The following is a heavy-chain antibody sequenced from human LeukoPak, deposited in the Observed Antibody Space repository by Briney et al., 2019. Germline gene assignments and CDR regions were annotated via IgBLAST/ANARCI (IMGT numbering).Heavy chain of an antibody. J-gene: IGHJ5*02. D-gene: IGHD3-10*01. Sequence: PSETLSLTCAVSGGAISSGGYSWSWIRQPPGKGLEWIGYIYHSGSTYYNPSLKSRVTISVDRSKNQFSLKLSSVTAADTAVYYCARSTGRSGSYCWFDPWGQGTLVTVSS. CDR3: ARSTGRSGSYCWFDP. CDR1: GGAISSGGYS. V-gene: IGHV4-30-2*01. CDR2: IYHSGST.